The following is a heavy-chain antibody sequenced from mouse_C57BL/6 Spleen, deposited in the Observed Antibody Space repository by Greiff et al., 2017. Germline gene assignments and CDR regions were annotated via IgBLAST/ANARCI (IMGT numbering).Heavy chain of an antibody. CDR1: GFNIKDDY. D-gene: IGHD1-1*01. CDR2: IDPENGDT. V-gene: IGHV14-4*01. J-gene: IGHJ1*03. Sequence: VQLKESGAELVRPGASVKLSCTASGFNIKDDYMHWVKQRPEQGLEWIGWIDPENGDTEYASKFQGKATITADTSSNTAYLQLSSLTSEDTAVYYCTTDGSSHWYFEVWGTGTTVTVSS. CDR3: TTDGSSHWYFEV.